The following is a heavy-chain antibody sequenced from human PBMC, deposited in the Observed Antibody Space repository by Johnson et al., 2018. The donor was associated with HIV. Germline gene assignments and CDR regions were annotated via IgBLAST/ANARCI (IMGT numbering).Heavy chain of an antibody. CDR1: GFTFSSYP. J-gene: IGHJ3*02. V-gene: IGHV3-30*04. Sequence: QVQLVESGGGLVQPGRSLRLSCAASGFTFSSYPMHWVRQAPDKGLEWVALMSYDGSNKYYADSVKGRFTISSDNSKNTLYLQMNSLRAEDTAIYYCARELRGPDAFDIWGQGTMVTVSS. CDR3: ARELRGPDAFDI. CDR2: MSYDGSNK.